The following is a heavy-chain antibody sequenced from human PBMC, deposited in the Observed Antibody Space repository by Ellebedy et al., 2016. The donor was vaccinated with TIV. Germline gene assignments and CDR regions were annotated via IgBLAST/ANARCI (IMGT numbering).Heavy chain of an antibody. CDR3: GVGGGIAVADS. CDR2: AYYSGAT. CDR1: GDSIRRSSYY. D-gene: IGHD6-19*01. V-gene: IGHV4-39*07. Sequence: MPSETLSLTCTVSGDSIRRSSYYWNWIRQPPGKGLEWVGSAYYSGATYYNPSLKSRVTVSVDSSKKVFSLKLTSVTAADTAGYYCGVGGGIAVADSWGQGTLVTVSS. J-gene: IGHJ4*02.